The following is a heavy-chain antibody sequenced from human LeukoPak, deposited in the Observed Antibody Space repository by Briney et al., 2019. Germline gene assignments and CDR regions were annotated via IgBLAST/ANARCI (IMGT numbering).Heavy chain of an antibody. Sequence: GGSLRLSCAASGFTFSRYWMHWVRQAPGKGLVWVSRISSDGSSTSYADSVRGRFTISRDNAKNTLYLQMNSPRAEDTAVYYCTRDQIFCSGGYCYFDYWGQGTLVTVSS. CDR2: ISSDGSST. CDR3: TRDQIFCSGGYCYFDY. D-gene: IGHD2-15*01. CDR1: GFTFSRYW. J-gene: IGHJ4*02. V-gene: IGHV3-74*01.